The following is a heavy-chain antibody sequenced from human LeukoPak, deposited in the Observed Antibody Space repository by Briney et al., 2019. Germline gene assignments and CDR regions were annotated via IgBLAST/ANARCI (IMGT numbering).Heavy chain of an antibody. CDR1: GGSLSSSSYY. D-gene: IGHD5-18*01. CDR3: ASTDTPMITIH. Sequence: SETLSLTCTVSGGSLSSSSYYWGWVRQPPGTGLEWIGSIYYSGSTYYNPSLKSRVTISVDTSKNQFSLKLNSVTAADTAVYYCASTDTPMITIHWGQGTLVTVSS. V-gene: IGHV4-39*07. CDR2: IYYSGST. J-gene: IGHJ4*02.